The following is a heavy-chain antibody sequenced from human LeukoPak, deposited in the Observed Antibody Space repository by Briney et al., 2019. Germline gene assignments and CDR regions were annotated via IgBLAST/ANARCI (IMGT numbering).Heavy chain of an antibody. V-gene: IGHV3-53*01. D-gene: IGHD2-15*01. Sequence: PGGSLRLSCAASGFTVSSNYMSWVRQAPGKGLEWVSVIYSGGNTYYADSVKGRFTISRDNSKSTLYLQMNSPRAEDTAVYYCASGYCSGGHCYSVYFQHWGQGTLVTVSS. CDR3: ASGYCSGGHCYSVYFQH. CDR2: IYSGGNT. J-gene: IGHJ1*01. CDR1: GFTVSSNY.